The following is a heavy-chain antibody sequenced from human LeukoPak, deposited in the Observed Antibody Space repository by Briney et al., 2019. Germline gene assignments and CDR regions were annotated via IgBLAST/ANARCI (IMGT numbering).Heavy chain of an antibody. V-gene: IGHV3-53*01. D-gene: IGHD3-22*01. J-gene: IGHJ4*02. CDR3: ARVRDDSSGYYWYYFDY. CDR2: IYSGDST. Sequence: GGSLRLSCAASGFTVSSNYMSWVRQAPGKGLEWVSVIYSGDSTYYADSVKGRFTISRDNSKNTLYLQMNSLRAEDTAVYYCARVRDDSSGYYWYYFDYWGQGTLVTVSS. CDR1: GFTVSSNY.